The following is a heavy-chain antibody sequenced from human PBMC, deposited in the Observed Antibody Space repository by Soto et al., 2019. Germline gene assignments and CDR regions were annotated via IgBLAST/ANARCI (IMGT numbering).Heavy chain of an antibody. CDR2: IWYDGSNT. CDR1: GFTFSSYG. J-gene: IGHJ4*02. CDR3: ARPDSSSYYWGVDY. Sequence: QVQLVESGGGVGQPGRSLRLSCAASGFTFSSYGMHWVRQAPGKGLEWVALIWYDGSNTYYADSGKGRFTISRDNYKNTLHLQMNSLRAEDTAVYYCARPDSSSYYWGVDYWGQGTLVTVSS. V-gene: IGHV3-33*01. D-gene: IGHD3-22*01.